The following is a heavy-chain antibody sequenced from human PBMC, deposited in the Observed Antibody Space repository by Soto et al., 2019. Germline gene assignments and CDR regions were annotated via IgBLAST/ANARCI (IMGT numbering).Heavy chain of an antibody. CDR2: IIPVSGTT. CDR1: GGTFSTYA. J-gene: IGHJ6*02. Sequence: PLVQSGAEVKKPGSSVKVSCKASGGTFSTYAISWVRQAPGQRLEWMGGIIPVSGTTNYARKLQDRVTITADESTSTAYMELSSLRSEDTAVYYCARDVLVTGHYYGMDVWGQGTTVTVSS. V-gene: IGHV1-69*01. CDR3: ARDVLVTGHYYGMDV.